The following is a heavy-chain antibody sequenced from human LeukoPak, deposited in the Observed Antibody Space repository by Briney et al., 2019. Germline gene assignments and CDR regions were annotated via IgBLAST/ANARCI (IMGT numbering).Heavy chain of an antibody. CDR3: SKVPTAMPYGGAFDI. Sequence: GGSLRLSCAASGFTFSSYAMSWVRQAPGKGLEWASAISGSGGSTYYADSVKGRFTISRDNSKNTLYLQMNSLRAEDTAVYYCSKVPTAMPYGGAFDIWGQGTMVTVPS. V-gene: IGHV3-23*01. J-gene: IGHJ3*02. CDR2: ISGSGGST. D-gene: IGHD5-18*01. CDR1: GFTFSSYA.